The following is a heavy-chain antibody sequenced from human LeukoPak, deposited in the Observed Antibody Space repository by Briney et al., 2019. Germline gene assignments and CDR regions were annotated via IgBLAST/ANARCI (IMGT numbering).Heavy chain of an antibody. CDR2: ISAYNGNT. CDR3: ARLAPTYNWFDP. Sequence: ASVKVSCKASGYTFTSYGISWVRRAPGQGLEWMGWISAYNGNTNYAQKLQGRVTMTTDTSTSTAYMELRRLRSDDTAVYYCARLAPTYNWFDPWGQGTLVTVSS. V-gene: IGHV1-18*01. CDR1: GYTFTSYG. J-gene: IGHJ5*02.